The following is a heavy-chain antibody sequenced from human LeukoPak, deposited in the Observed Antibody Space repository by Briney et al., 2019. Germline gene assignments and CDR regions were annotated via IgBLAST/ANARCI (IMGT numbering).Heavy chain of an antibody. CDR3: AKDLAAGYSSGWYIPGRYYFDY. J-gene: IGHJ4*02. D-gene: IGHD6-19*01. CDR1: GFTFSSHA. V-gene: IGHV3-23*01. Sequence: GGSLRLSCAASGFTFSSHAMSWVRQAPGKGLEWVSAISGSGGSTYYADSVKGRFTISRDNSKNTLYLQMNSLRAEDTAVYYCAKDLAAGYSSGWYIPGRYYFDYWGQGTLVTVSS. CDR2: ISGSGGST.